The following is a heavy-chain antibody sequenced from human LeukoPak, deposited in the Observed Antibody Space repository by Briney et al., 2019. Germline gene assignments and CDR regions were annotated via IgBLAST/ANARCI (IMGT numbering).Heavy chain of an antibody. CDR3: AASEYSSSWFGP. CDR1: GGTFSSYA. CDR2: IIPIFGTA. V-gene: IGHV1-69*05. J-gene: IGHJ5*02. D-gene: IGHD6-6*01. Sequence: ASVKVSCKASGGTFSSYAISWVRQAPGQGLEWMGGIIPIFGTANYARKFQGRVTITTDESTSTAYMELSSLRSEDTAVYYCAASEYSSSWFGPWGQGTLVTVSS.